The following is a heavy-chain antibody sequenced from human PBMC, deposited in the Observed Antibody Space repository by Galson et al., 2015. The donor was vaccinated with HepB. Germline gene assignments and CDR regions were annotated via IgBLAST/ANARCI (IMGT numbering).Heavy chain of an antibody. CDR2: ISTRSSDI. CDR1: GFTFNIYS. Sequence: SLRLSCAASGFTFNIYSMNWVRQAPGKGLEWVSYISTRSSDIYYADSVKGRFTMSRDNAKNSLYLQMHSLRAEDTAVYYCARPCGGDCFGALDIWGQGTMVTVSS. CDR3: ARPCGGDCFGALDI. D-gene: IGHD2-21*02. J-gene: IGHJ3*02. V-gene: IGHV3-48*01.